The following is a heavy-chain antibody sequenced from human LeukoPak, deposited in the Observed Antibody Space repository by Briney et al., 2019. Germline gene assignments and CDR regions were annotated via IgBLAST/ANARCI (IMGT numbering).Heavy chain of an antibody. D-gene: IGHD3-10*01. CDR3: ANNYGHFYFDY. CDR2: ISESGGST. CDR1: GFTFSTSA. J-gene: IGHJ4*02. V-gene: IGHV3-23*01. Sequence: GGSLRLSCVVSGFTFSTSAMSWVRQAPGKGLEWVSGISESGGSTYYADSVKGRFTISRDNSKNTLYLQVDSLRADDTAVYYCANNYGHFYFDYWGQGILVTVSS.